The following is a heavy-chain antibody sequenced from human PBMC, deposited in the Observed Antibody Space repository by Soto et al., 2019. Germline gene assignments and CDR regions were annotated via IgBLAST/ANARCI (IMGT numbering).Heavy chain of an antibody. D-gene: IGHD3-22*01. CDR3: ASDLGYNYDSSGSLAL. CDR1: GGTFSSYA. CDR2: IIPIFGTA. Sequence: SVKVSCKASGGTFSSYAISWVRQAPGQGHEWMGGIIPIFGTANYAQKFQGRVTITADESTSTAYMELSSQRSEDTAVYYCASDLGYNYDSSGSLALWGQGTLVTVSS. V-gene: IGHV1-69*13. J-gene: IGHJ5*02.